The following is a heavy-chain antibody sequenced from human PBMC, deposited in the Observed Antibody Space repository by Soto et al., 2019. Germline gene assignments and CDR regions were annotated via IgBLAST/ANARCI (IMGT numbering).Heavy chain of an antibody. J-gene: IGHJ6*03. Sequence: ASVKVSCKASGYTFITYFMHWVRQAPGQGLEWMGVINPSRGTTTYAQKFQDRVTMTRDTSASTVYMELSSLRSEDTAVYYCARVESWSGSYYYLDVWGKGTTVTVSS. CDR1: GYTFITYF. CDR3: ARVESWSGSYYYLDV. CDR2: INPSRGTT. V-gene: IGHV1-46*01. D-gene: IGHD3-3*01.